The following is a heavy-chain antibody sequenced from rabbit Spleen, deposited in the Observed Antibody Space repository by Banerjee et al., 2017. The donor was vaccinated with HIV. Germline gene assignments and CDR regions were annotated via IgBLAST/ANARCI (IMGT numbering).Heavy chain of an antibody. Sequence: EQLEESGGGLVKPEGSLTLTCKASGVSFSDKDVMCWVRQAPGKGLEWIACINIVTGKDVYATWAKGRFIMSRTSSTTVTLQMTSLTAADTATYFCARDDGGNGWAFNLWGQGTLVTVS. CDR3: ARDDGGNGWAFNL. D-gene: IGHD1-1*01. CDR2: INIVTGKD. CDR1: GVSFSDKDV. V-gene: IGHV1S45*01. J-gene: IGHJ4*01.